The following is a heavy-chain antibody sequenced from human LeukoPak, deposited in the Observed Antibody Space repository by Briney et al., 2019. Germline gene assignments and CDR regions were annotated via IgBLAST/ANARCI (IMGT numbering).Heavy chain of an antibody. J-gene: IGHJ4*02. Sequence: SETLSLTCTVSGGSMSSSSYYWGWIRQPPGKGLEWIGSIYYSGSTYYNPSLNSRVTISVDTSKNQFSLKLSSVTAADTAVYDCARDGYNPIDYWGQGTLVTVSS. CDR3: ARDGYNPIDY. CDR1: GGSMSSSSYY. D-gene: IGHD5-24*01. V-gene: IGHV4-39*02. CDR2: IYYSGST.